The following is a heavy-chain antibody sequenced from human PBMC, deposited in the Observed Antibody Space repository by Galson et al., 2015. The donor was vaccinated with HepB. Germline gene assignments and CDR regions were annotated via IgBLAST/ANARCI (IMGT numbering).Heavy chain of an antibody. Sequence: SLRLSCAASGFTFSSYGMHWVRQAPGKGLEWVAVISYDGSNKYYADSVKGRFTISRDNSKNTLYLQMNSLRAEDTAVYYCARDRDYYDILTGYYRGGAFDIWGQGTMVTVSS. D-gene: IGHD3-9*01. V-gene: IGHV3-30*19. CDR2: ISYDGSNK. CDR1: GFTFSSYG. J-gene: IGHJ3*02. CDR3: ARDRDYYDILTGYYRGGAFDI.